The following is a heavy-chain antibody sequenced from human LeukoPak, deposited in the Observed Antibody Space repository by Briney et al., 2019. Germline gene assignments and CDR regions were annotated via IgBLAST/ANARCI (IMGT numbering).Heavy chain of an antibody. J-gene: IGHJ3*02. CDR1: GFTFSSYW. V-gene: IGHV3-7*01. CDR3: ARGTLSSSWYRDAFDI. CDR2: IKQDGSEK. Sequence: GGSLRRSCAASGFTFSSYWMSWVRQAPGKGLEWVANIKQDGSEKYYVDSVKGRFTISRDNAKNSLYLQMNSLRAEDTAVCYCARGTLSSSWYRDAFDIWGQGTMVTVSS. D-gene: IGHD6-13*01.